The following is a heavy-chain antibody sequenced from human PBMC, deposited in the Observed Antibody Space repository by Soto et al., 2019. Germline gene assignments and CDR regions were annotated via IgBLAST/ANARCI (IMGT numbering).Heavy chain of an antibody. J-gene: IGHJ5*02. Sequence: EVQLVESGGGLVKPGGSLRLSCAASGFTFSSYSMNWVRQAPGKGLEWVSSISSSSSYIYYADSVKGRFTISRDNAKNSLYLQMNSLRAEDTAVYYCAREVYDFWSGYMGAFDPWGQGTLVTVSS. D-gene: IGHD3-3*01. V-gene: IGHV3-21*01. CDR2: ISSSSSYI. CDR3: AREVYDFWSGYMGAFDP. CDR1: GFTFSSYS.